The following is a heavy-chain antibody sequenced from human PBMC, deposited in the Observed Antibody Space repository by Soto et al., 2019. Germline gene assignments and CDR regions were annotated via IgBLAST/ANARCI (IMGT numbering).Heavy chain of an antibody. CDR1: GFTFRNYA. CDR2: IGTSGTPT. Sequence: GGSLRLSCIASGFTFRNYAMAWVRQAPGEDLEWVSAIGTSGTPTLYADSVKSRFSISRDDSRNTVSLQMNSLGVEDTATYYCTRILWSSRRDALDIWGQGTRGTVSS. D-gene: IGHD2-21*01. CDR3: TRILWSSRRDALDI. V-gene: IGHV3-23*01. J-gene: IGHJ6*02.